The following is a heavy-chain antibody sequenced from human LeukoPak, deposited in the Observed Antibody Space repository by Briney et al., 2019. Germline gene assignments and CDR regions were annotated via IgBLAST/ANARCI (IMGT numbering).Heavy chain of an antibody. V-gene: IGHV5-51*01. J-gene: IGHJ3*02. CDR3: ARQLTGSVIYSSSWYGAFDI. CDR1: GYNFATYW. Sequence: GESLKISCKGSGYNFATYWIVWVRQMPGKGLEWMGIIYPGDSDTRYSPSFQGQVTISADKSISTAYLQWSSLKASDTAMYYCARQLTGSVIYSSSWYGAFDIWGQGTMVTVSS. D-gene: IGHD6-13*01. CDR2: IYPGDSDT.